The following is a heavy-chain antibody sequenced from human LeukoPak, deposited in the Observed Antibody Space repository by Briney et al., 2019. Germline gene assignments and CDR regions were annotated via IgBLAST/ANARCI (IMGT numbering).Heavy chain of an antibody. CDR3: ARGVSSGWYSWYFDL. J-gene: IGHJ2*01. CDR1: GYTFTGYY. CDR2: IIPILGIA. D-gene: IGHD6-19*01. V-gene: IGHV1-46*01. Sequence: ASVKVSCKASGYTFTGYYMHWVRQAPGQGLEWMGRIIPILGIANYAQKFQGRVTMTRDTSTSTVYMELSSLRSEDTAVYYCARGVSSGWYSWYFDLWGRGTLVTVSS.